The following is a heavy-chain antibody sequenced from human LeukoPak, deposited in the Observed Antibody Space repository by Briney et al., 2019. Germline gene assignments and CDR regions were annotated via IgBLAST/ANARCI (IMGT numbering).Heavy chain of an antibody. Sequence: GGSQRLFCAASGFTFCDSYMTWVRRARGKGGEWVAYISGSGHDINYSDSMKRRFTISRDNAKNSLYLQMNSLRAEDTAVYYCARDGGGSSSWYASFDYWGQGTLVTVSS. CDR1: GFTFCDSY. J-gene: IGHJ4*02. CDR2: ISGSGHDI. D-gene: IGHD6-13*01. V-gene: IGHV3-11*06. CDR3: ARDGGGSSSWYASFDY.